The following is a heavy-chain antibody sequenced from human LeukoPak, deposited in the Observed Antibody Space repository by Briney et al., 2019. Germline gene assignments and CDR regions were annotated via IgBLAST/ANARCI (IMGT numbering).Heavy chain of an antibody. D-gene: IGHD3-22*01. CDR1: GGSFSGYY. J-gene: IGHJ4*02. CDR2: IYYSGNT. CDR3: ARSLGYYDSSGYLDY. V-gene: IGHV4-34*01. Sequence: SETLSLTCAVYGGSFSGYYWSWIRQPPGKGLEWIGSIYYSGNTYYDPSLKSRVTISVDTSKNQFSLKLTSVTAADTAVYYCARSLGYYDSSGYLDYWGQGTLVTVSS.